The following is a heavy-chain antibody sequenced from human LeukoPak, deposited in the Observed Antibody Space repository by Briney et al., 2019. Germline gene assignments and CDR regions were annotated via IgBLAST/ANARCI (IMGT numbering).Heavy chain of an antibody. V-gene: IGHV3-53*01. Sequence: PGGSLRLSCAASGFTVSSNYMSWVRQAPGKGLEWVSVIYSGGSTYYADSVKGRFTISRDNSKNTLYLQMNSLRAEDTAVYYCARAEYQLPLPHNWGQGTLVTVSS. J-gene: IGHJ4*02. CDR1: GFTVSSNY. CDR3: ARAEYQLPLPHN. D-gene: IGHD2-2*01. CDR2: IYSGGST.